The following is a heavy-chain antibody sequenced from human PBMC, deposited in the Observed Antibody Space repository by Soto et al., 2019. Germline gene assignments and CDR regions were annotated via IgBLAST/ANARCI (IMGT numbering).Heavy chain of an antibody. V-gene: IGHV4-31*03. D-gene: IGHD6-6*01. Sequence: QVQLQESGPGLVKPSQTLSLTCTVSGGSISSGGYYWSWIRQHPGKGLEWIGYIYYSGSTYYNPYLKSRVTISVDTSKNQFSLKLSSVTAADTAVYYCARDQRVGMDSSATPYNWFDPWGQGTLVTVSS. CDR1: GGSISSGGYY. CDR3: ARDQRVGMDSSATPYNWFDP. J-gene: IGHJ5*02. CDR2: IYYSGST.